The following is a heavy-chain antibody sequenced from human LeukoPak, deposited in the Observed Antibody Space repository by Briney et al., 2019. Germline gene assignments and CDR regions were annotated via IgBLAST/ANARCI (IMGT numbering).Heavy chain of an antibody. J-gene: IGHJ4*02. Sequence: ASVKVSCKASGYTFTSYDINWVRQAPGQGLEWMGGIIPIFGTANYAQKFQGRVTITADESTSTAYMELSSLRSEDTAVYYCAREGKLELTHGDFDYWGQGTLVTVSS. D-gene: IGHD1-7*01. CDR3: AREGKLELTHGDFDY. CDR2: IIPIFGTA. CDR1: GYTFTSYD. V-gene: IGHV1-69*13.